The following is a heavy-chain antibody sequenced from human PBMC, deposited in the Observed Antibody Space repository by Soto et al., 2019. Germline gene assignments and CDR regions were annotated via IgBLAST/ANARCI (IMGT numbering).Heavy chain of an antibody. CDR1: GGTFSSYA. CDR3: ARTTGGYCSGGSCSSDY. D-gene: IGHD2-15*01. Sequence: QVQLVQSGAEVKKPGSSVKVSCKASGGTFSSYAISWVRQAPGQGLEWMGGIIPIFGTANYAQKFQGRVTITAGESRSTAYMELSSLRSEDTAVYYCARTTGGYCSGGSCSSDYWGQGTLVTVSS. CDR2: IIPIFGTA. J-gene: IGHJ4*02. V-gene: IGHV1-69*01.